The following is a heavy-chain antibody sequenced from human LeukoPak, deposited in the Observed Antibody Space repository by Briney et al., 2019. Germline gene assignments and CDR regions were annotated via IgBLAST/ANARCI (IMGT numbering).Heavy chain of an antibody. CDR1: GFTFSSYA. D-gene: IGHD3-10*01. CDR3: AREWYYYGSGSYDGFDY. V-gene: IGHV3-30*04. CDR2: ISYDGSNK. J-gene: IGHJ4*02. Sequence: GGSLRLSCAASGFTFSSYAMHWVRQAPGKGLEWVAVISYDGSNKYYADSVKGRFTISRDNSKNTLYLQMNSLRAEDTAVYYCAREWYYYGSGSYDGFDYWGRGTLVTASS.